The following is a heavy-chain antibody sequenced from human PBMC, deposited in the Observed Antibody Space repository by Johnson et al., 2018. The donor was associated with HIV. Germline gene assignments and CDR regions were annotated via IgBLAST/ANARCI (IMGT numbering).Heavy chain of an antibody. CDR2: IRYDGSNK. CDR3: AIGRGEFPRHAFDI. J-gene: IGHJ3*02. CDR1: GFTVSSYY. V-gene: IGHV3-30*02. D-gene: IGHD3-10*01. Sequence: VQLMESGGGLVQPGGSLRLSCAPGFTVSSYYMTWVRQAPGKGLEWVAFIRYDGSNKYYAYSVKGRFTISRDNSKNTLYLQMNSLRAEDTAVYYCAIGRGEFPRHAFDIWG.